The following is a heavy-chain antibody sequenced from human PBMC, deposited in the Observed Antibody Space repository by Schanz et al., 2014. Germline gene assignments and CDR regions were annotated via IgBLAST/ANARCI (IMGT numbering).Heavy chain of an antibody. CDR3: ATDRGAI. Sequence: VQLVESGGGLVKPGGSLRLSCAASGYKFSDNYMSWFRQAPGKGLEWVAIINEDVRDKQYLDSVKGRFTISRDNGKSSLFLQMNSLRADDTAVYYCATDRGAIWGHGTMVTVSS. V-gene: IGHV3-7*01. CDR1: GYKFSDNY. J-gene: IGHJ3*02. D-gene: IGHD3-10*01. CDR2: INEDVRDK.